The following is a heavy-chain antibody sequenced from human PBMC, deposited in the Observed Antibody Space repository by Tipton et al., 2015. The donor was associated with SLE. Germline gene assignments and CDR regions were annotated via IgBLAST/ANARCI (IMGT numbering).Heavy chain of an antibody. CDR1: GFTFSSYS. V-gene: IGHV3-23*01. CDR2: ISGSGGST. Sequence: SLRLSCAASGFTFSSYSMSWVRQAPGKGLEWVSAISGSGGSTYYADSVKGRFTISRDNSKNTLYLQMNSLRAEDTAVYYCAKDLNSIAAAGTRVWGQGTLVTVSS. J-gene: IGHJ4*02. CDR3: AKDLNSIAAAGTRV. D-gene: IGHD6-13*01.